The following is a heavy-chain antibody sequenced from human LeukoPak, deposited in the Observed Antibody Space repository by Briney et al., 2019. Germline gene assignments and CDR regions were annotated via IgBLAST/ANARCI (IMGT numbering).Heavy chain of an antibody. V-gene: IGHV3-72*01. CDR1: GFTFSDHY. D-gene: IGHD1-26*01. Sequence: SGVSLRLSCEASGFTFSDHYMDWVRQAPGKGLEWVGRTRKKVNSYTTEYAASVKGRFTISRDDSKNSLYLQLNSLKTEDTAVYYCVRVVGEAFFDYWGQGTLVTISS. J-gene: IGHJ4*02. CDR2: TRKKVNSYTT. CDR3: VRVVGEAFFDY.